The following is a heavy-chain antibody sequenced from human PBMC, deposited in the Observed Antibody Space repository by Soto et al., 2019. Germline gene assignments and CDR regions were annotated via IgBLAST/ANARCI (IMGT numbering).Heavy chain of an antibody. V-gene: IGHV3-15*01. CDR3: TTSDTYYYDSSGYYYDY. J-gene: IGHJ4*02. CDR2: IKSKTDGGTT. D-gene: IGHD3-22*01. Sequence: GGSLSLSCSSSGFTFSNSCMSLVRQAPGKGLEWVGRIKSKTDGGTTDYAAPVKGRFTISRDDSKNTLYLQMNSLKTEDTAVYYCTTSDTYYYDSSGYYYDYWGQGTLVTVSS. CDR1: GFTFSNSC.